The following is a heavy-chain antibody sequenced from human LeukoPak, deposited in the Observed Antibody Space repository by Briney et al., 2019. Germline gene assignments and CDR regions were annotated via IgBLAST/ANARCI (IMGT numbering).Heavy chain of an antibody. V-gene: IGHV3-48*04. CDR2: ISSSSSTI. D-gene: IGHD6-13*01. J-gene: IGHJ4*02. CDR1: GFTFSSYS. CDR3: AKRNSSWEDY. Sequence: GFLRLSCAASGFTFSSYSMNWVRQAPGKGLEWVSYISSSSSTIYYADSVKGRFTISRDNAKNSLYLQMNSLRAEDTAVYYCAKRNSSWEDYWGQGTLVTVSS.